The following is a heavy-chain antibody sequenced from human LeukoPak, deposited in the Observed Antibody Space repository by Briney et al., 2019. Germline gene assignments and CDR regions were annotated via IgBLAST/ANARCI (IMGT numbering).Heavy chain of an antibody. CDR3: ARDQRGGGSVRFDY. Sequence: PGGSLRLSCAASGFTVSSNYMSWVRQAPGKGLEWVSVIYSGGSTYYADSVKGRFTISRDNSKNTLYLQMNSLGAEDTAVYYCARDQRGGGSVRFDYWGQGTLVTVSS. D-gene: IGHD3-16*01. CDR1: GFTVSSNY. J-gene: IGHJ4*02. CDR2: IYSGGST. V-gene: IGHV3-66*01.